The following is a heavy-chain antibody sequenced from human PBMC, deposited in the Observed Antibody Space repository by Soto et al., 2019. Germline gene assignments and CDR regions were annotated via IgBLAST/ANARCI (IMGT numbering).Heavy chain of an antibody. CDR3: AREKVGTTFFDN. CDR2: IYPSVSS. V-gene: IGHV4-38-2*02. CDR1: GFAISRGYY. Sequence: SETLSLTCNVSGFAISRGYYWSWVRQTPGKGLEWIGSIYPSVSSYHNPSLETRLTLSIDTSKNQFTLKLASVTAADTALYYCAREKVGTTFFDNWGQGTQVTVSS. D-gene: IGHD1-1*01. J-gene: IGHJ4*02.